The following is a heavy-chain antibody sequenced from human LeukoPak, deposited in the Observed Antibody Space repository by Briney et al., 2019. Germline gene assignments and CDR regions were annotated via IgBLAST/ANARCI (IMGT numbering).Heavy chain of an antibody. D-gene: IGHD3-10*01. V-gene: IGHV3-66*01. CDR1: GFILSDYN. J-gene: IGHJ4*02. Sequence: HPGGSLRLSCAASGFILSDYNMDWVRQAPGKGLEWVSVIYSGGSTYYADSVKGRFTISRDNSKNTLYLQMNSLRAEDTAVYYCARDGGSHYYGSGSSDYWGQGTLVTVSS. CDR2: IYSGGST. CDR3: ARDGGSHYYGSGSSDY.